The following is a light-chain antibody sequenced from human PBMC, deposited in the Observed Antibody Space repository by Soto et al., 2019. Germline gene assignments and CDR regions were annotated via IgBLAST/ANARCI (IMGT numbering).Light chain of an antibody. Sequence: DIQMTPSPSSLSASVGARVTITCRASQGISTYLVWYQQKPGTVPKLLIFAASTLQSGVPSRFSGSGSGTDFTLTISSLQPEDVATYYCQNYNGAPWTFGQGTKVDIK. V-gene: IGKV1-27*01. CDR3: QNYNGAPWT. J-gene: IGKJ1*01. CDR2: AAS. CDR1: QGISTY.